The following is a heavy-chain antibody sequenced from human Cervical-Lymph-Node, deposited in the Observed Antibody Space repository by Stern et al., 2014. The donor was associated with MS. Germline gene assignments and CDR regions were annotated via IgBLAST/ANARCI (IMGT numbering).Heavy chain of an antibody. J-gene: IGHJ4*02. CDR1: GGSLNDHS. V-gene: IGHV4-59*11. CDR2: IFDSGST. D-gene: IGHD5-12*01. Sequence: VQLVESGPRLVRPSETLSLTCSVSGGSLNDHSWSWIRQSPETGLQWIGYIFDSGSTNYNPSLEGRVAMSIDKSKNQFSLMRTSVTAADTAVYFCARAEYGGFISFDYWGQGALVTVSS. CDR3: ARAEYGGFISFDY.